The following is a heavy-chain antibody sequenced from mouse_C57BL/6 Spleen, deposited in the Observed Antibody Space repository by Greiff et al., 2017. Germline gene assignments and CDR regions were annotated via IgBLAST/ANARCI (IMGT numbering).Heavy chain of an antibody. D-gene: IGHD1-1*01. J-gene: IGHJ2*01. CDR2: IDPEDGDT. CDR3: TLYYYGSSYYCDY. CDR1: GFNIKDYY. Sequence: VQLKESGAELVRPGASVKLSCTASGFNIKDYYMHWVKQRPEQGLEWIGRIDPEDGDTEYAPKFQGKATMTADTSSNTAYLQLSSLTSEDTAVYYCTLYYYGSSYYCDYWGQGTTLTVSS. V-gene: IGHV14-1*01.